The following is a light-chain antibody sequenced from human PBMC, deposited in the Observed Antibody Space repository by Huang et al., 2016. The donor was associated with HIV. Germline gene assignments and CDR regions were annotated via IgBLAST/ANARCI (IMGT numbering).Light chain of an antibody. CDR2: DTS. CDR3: QQYDNWPPGLT. CDR1: QNVRNH. Sequence: EIMMTQSPATLSVSPGGRATLSCRASQNVRNHLACYQQKTGQAPRLLIYDTSTRASGIPARFSGSGSGTEFTLTISGLQSEDFAFYYCQQYDNWPPGLTFGGGTKIEI. V-gene: IGKV3-15*01. J-gene: IGKJ4*01.